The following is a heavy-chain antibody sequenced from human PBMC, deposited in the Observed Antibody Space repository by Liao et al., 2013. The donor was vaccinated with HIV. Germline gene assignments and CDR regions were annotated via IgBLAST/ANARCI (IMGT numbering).Heavy chain of an antibody. D-gene: IGHD5-24*01. CDR2: VYLRGRA. J-gene: IGHJ4*01. CDR1: GGAVESYY. Sequence: QLQESGPGLVKPSETLSLNCSVSGGAVESYYWTWVRQSAGKGLEWIGRVYLRGRANYNPSLNNRVIISLDTSRSQFSLKLASVTAADTAMYYCAIGFNNGRGFVYWGPGIQVTVSS. CDR3: AIGFNNGRGFVY. V-gene: IGHV4-4*07.